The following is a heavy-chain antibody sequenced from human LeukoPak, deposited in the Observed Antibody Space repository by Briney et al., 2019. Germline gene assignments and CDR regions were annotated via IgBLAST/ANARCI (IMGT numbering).Heavy chain of an antibody. Sequence: SVKVSCKASGGTFSSYAISWVRQAPGQGLEWMGGIIPIFGTANYAQKFQGRVTITADESTSTAYMELSNLRSEDTAVYYCARSLRFLEWFPSFDYWGQGTLVTVSS. D-gene: IGHD3-3*01. V-gene: IGHV1-69*13. J-gene: IGHJ4*02. CDR2: IIPIFGTA. CDR1: GGTFSSYA. CDR3: ARSLRFLEWFPSFDY.